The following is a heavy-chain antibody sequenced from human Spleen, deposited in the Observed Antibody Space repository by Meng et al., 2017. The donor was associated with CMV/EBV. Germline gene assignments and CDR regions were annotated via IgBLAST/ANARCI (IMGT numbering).Heavy chain of an antibody. Sequence: GGSLRLSCAASGFTVSSNYMSWVRQAPGKGLEWVSSIYYSGATYYADSVKGRFTISRDSSKNALYLQVDSLRVEDTAVHYCARGVNYGSHYHAFEILGQGTMVTVSS. V-gene: IGHV3-53*01. J-gene: IGHJ3*02. CDR1: GFTVSSNY. D-gene: IGHD4/OR15-4a*01. CDR3: ARGVNYGSHYHAFEI. CDR2: IYYSGAT.